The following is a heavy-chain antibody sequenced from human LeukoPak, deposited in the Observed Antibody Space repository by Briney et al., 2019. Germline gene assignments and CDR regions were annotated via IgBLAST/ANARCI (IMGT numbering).Heavy chain of an antibody. CDR3: ARSHRVFDY. V-gene: IGHV4-61*01. Sequence: SETLSLTCTVSGSSMSSDYYWSWIRQPPGRGLEWIGYIYYSGSTNYNPSLKSRVTISVDTSKNQFSLKLSSVTAADTAVYYCARSHRVFDYWGQGTLVTVSS. CDR2: IYYSGST. CDR1: GSSMSSDYY. J-gene: IGHJ4*02.